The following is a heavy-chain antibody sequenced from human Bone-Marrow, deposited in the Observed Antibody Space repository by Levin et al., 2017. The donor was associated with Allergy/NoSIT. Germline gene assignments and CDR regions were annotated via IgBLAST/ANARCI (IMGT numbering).Heavy chain of an antibody. CDR1: GFTFSSYA. V-gene: IGHV3-23*01. Sequence: GGSLRLSCAASGFTFSSYAMSWVRQAPGKGLEWVSAISGSGGSTYYADSVKGRFTISRDNSKNTLYLQMNSLRAEDTAVYYCAKDGDDIVVVVAAVYYYYMDVWGKGTTVTVSS. D-gene: IGHD2-15*01. CDR2: ISGSGGST. J-gene: IGHJ6*03. CDR3: AKDGDDIVVVVAAVYYYYMDV.